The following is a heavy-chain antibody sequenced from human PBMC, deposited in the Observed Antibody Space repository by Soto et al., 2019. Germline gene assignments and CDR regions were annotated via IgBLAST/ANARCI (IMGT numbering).Heavy chain of an antibody. CDR1: EFTISGYA. J-gene: IGHJ3*01. V-gene: IGHV3-23*01. Sequence: EMQVLESGGGLRQPGGSLRLSCKASEFTISGYAMSWVRQAPGKGLEWVSIITYYGETTYTADSVKGRFTTSRDNSKNTLFLQMDSLRAEDTARYYCAKTRPEAYVFDLWGQGTMVTVSA. CDR3: AKTRPEAYVFDL. D-gene: IGHD6-25*01. CDR2: ITYYGETT.